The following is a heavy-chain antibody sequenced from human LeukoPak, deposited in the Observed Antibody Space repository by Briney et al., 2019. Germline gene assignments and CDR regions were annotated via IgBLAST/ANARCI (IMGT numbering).Heavy chain of an antibody. V-gene: IGHV3-30*18. D-gene: IGHD6-19*01. CDR3: AKQYSSDWNGLAEYFQH. CDR1: GFPFSTYG. CDR2: ISDDGSNK. J-gene: IGHJ1*01. Sequence: PGGSLRLSCAASGFPFSTYGMHWVRHAPGKGLEWVAAISDDGSNKYFTDSVTGRFTISRDNSKNTLYLQMNSLRAEDTAVYYCAKQYSSDWNGLAEYFQHWGQGTLLTVSS.